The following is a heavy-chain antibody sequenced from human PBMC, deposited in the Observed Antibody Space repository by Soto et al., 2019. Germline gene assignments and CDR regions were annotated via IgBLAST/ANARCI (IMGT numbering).Heavy chain of an antibody. CDR2: INPSGGST. J-gene: IGHJ6*02. D-gene: IGHD1-26*01. V-gene: IGHV1-46*01. CDR1: GYSFTSYY. Sequence: ASVKVSCEASGYSFTSYYMHWVRQAPGQGLERMGIINPSGGSTSYAQKFQGRGTMTRDTATSTVYVELSSLRSEDTDVYYCARATKGSGSLPYGMDVWGHGTTVTDS. CDR3: ARATKGSGSLPYGMDV.